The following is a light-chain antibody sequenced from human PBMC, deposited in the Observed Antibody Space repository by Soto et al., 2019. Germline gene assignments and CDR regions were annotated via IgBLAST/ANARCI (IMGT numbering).Light chain of an antibody. CDR1: QSVGSN. V-gene: IGKV3-15*01. CDR2: YAS. J-gene: IGKJ1*01. Sequence: EIVLTQSPGTLSLSPGERATLSCRASQSVGSNLAWYQQKPGQAPRLLIYYASTRDTGVPARFSGSGCRTDFTLTISSLQSEDFEVYYCQQYNNWPPSWTFGQGTKVDIK. CDR3: QQYNNWPPSWT.